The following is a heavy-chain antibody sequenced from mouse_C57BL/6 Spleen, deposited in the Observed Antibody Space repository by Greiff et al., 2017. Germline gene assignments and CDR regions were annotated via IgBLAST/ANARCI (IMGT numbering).Heavy chain of an antibody. J-gene: IGHJ1*03. D-gene: IGHD1-1*01. Sequence: QVQLKESGPGLVQPSQSLSITCTVSGFSLTSYGVHWVRQSPGTGLEWLGVIWSGGSTDYNAAFISRLSISKDNSKSQVFFKMNSLQADDTAIYYCARNRGYGSGWYFDVWGTGTTVTVSS. CDR3: ARNRGYGSGWYFDV. V-gene: IGHV2-2*01. CDR1: GFSLTSYG. CDR2: IWSGGST.